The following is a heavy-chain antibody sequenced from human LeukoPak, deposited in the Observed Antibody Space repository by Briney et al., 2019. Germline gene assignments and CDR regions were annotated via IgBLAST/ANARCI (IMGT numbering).Heavy chain of an antibody. Sequence: GGSLRLSCAASGLTVSNNYMTWVRQAPGKGLEWVSVIYSGGSTYYADSVKGRFTISRDNSKNTLYLQMNSLRAEDTAVYYCAKGYYYDSSGYFDYWGQGTLVTVSS. D-gene: IGHD3-22*01. J-gene: IGHJ4*02. CDR2: IYSGGST. CDR1: GLTVSNNY. V-gene: IGHV3-66*02. CDR3: AKGYYYDSSGYFDY.